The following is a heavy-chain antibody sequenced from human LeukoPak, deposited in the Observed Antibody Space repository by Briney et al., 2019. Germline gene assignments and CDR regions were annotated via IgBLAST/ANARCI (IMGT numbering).Heavy chain of an antibody. Sequence: PGGSLRLSCAASGFTFSSYSMNWVRQAPGKGLEWVSYISSSSSTKYYADSVKGRFTISRDNAKNSLYLQMNSLRAEDTAVYYCARGDSSSWYYGYYFDYWGQGTLVTVSS. CDR1: GFTFSSYS. CDR3: ARGDSSSWYYGYYFDY. J-gene: IGHJ4*02. D-gene: IGHD6-13*01. CDR2: ISSSSSTK. V-gene: IGHV3-48*01.